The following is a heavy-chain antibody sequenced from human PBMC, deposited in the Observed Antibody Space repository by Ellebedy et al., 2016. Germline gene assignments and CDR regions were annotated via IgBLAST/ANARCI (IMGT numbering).Heavy chain of an antibody. CDR1: GLTLKNYW. CDR2: IKHDGSEE. D-gene: IGHD5-24*01. V-gene: IGHV3-7*01. Sequence: GESLKISXAASGLTLKNYWMSWVRQAPGKRPEWVANIKHDGSEEYYLDSVKGRFIISRDDAESSLYLQMNSLRADDTAVYYCARDYYWGYKGTFDLWGQGTLVTVAS. J-gene: IGHJ4*02. CDR3: ARDYYWGYKGTFDL.